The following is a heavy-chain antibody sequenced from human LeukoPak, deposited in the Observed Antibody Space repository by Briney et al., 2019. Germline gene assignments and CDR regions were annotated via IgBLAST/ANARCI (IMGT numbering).Heavy chain of an antibody. CDR3: ARGDYSPGFDP. J-gene: IGHJ5*02. Sequence: SETLSLTCTVSGGSISSYYWSWIRQPPGKGLEWIGEINHSGSTNYNPSLKSRVTISVDTSKNQFSLKLSSVTAADTAVYYCARGDYSPGFDPWGQGTLVTVSS. CDR1: GGSISSYY. D-gene: IGHD3-10*01. V-gene: IGHV4-34*01. CDR2: INHSGST.